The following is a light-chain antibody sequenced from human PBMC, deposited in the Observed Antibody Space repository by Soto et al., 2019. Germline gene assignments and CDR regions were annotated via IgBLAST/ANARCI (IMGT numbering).Light chain of an antibody. CDR3: QQYDNSPRT. CDR2: GAS. V-gene: IGKV3-20*01. CDR1: QSVNSNY. Sequence: EIVLTQSPGTLSLSPGERATLSCRASQSVNSNYLAWYQQKPGQGPRLLMYGASSRATGIPDRFSGSESGTDFTLTISRLEPEDFAVYYCQQYDNSPRTVGQGTKVEIK. J-gene: IGKJ1*01.